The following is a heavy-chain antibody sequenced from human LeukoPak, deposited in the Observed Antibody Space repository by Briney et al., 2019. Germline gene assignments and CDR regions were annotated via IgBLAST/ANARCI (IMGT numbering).Heavy chain of an antibody. CDR1: GGSISSSSYY. V-gene: IGHV4-30-4*08. CDR2: IYYSGST. D-gene: IGHD3-3*01. J-gene: IGHJ4*02. Sequence: PSETLSLTCTVSGGSISSSSYYWGWIRQPPGKGLEWIGYIYYSGSTFYNPSLKSRVTISVDTSKNEFSLKLSSVTAADTAVYYCAREFWSGSYSDKWGQGTLVTVSS. CDR3: AREFWSGSYSDK.